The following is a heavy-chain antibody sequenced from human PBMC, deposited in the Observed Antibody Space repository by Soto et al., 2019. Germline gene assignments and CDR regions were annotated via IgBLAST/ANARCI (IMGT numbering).Heavy chain of an antibody. CDR2: ISSSSSTI. D-gene: IGHD5-18*01. J-gene: IGHJ6*02. CDR1: GFTFSSYS. CDR3: ARDLNSGYSYGMYYYGMDV. V-gene: IGHV3-48*02. Sequence: QPGGSLRLSCAASGFTFSSYSMNWVRQAPGKGLEWVSYISSSSSTIYYADSVKGRFTISRDNAKNSLYLQMNSLRDEDTAVYYCARDLNSGYSYGMYYYGMDVWGQGTTVTVSS.